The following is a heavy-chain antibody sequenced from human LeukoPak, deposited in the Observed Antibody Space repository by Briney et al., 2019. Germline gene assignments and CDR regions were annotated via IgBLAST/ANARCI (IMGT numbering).Heavy chain of an antibody. J-gene: IGHJ5*02. D-gene: IGHD2-15*01. CDR1: GYTFTSYG. CDR3: ARDPRVVVAATPNWFDP. CDR2: ISAYNGNT. Sequence: ASVKVSCKASGYTFTSYGISWVRQAPGQGLEWMGWISAYNGNTNYAQKLQGRVTMTTDTSTSTAYMELRSLRSDDTAVYYCARDPRVVVAATPNWFDPWGQGTLVTVSS. V-gene: IGHV1-18*01.